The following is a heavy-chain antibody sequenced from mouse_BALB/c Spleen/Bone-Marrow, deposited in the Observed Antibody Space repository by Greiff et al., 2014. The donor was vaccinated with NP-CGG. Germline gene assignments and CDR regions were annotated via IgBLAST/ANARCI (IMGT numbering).Heavy chain of an antibody. Sequence: EVQLQESGAELVKPGASVKLSCTASGSNIKDTYMHWVKQRPEQGLEWIGRIDPANGNTKYDPKFQGKATITADTSSNTAYLQLSSLTSEDTAVYYCAAYYYGSSQFAYWGQGTLVTVSA. J-gene: IGHJ3*01. CDR2: IDPANGNT. CDR3: AAYYYGSSQFAY. D-gene: IGHD1-1*01. CDR1: GSNIKDTY. V-gene: IGHV14-3*02.